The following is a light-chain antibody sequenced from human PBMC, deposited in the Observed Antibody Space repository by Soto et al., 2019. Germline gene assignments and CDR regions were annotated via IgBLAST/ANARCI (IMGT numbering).Light chain of an antibody. Sequence: QSALTQPPSASGSPGQSVTISCTGTSSDVGAYKYVSWYQQYPGKAPKLMIYEVTKRPSGVPDRFSGSKSGNTASLTVSGXXAEDXADYYCTSYVGNDIWVFGGGTKVTV. V-gene: IGLV2-8*01. J-gene: IGLJ3*02. CDR3: TSYVGNDIWV. CDR2: EVT. CDR1: SSDVGAYKY.